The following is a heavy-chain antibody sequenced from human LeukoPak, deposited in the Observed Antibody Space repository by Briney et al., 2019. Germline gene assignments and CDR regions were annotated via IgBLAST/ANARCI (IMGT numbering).Heavy chain of an antibody. J-gene: IGHJ5*02. CDR1: GYTFTGYY. CDR2: INPNSGGT. CDR3: ARDRESFVTMVRGVAFDP. D-gene: IGHD3-10*01. Sequence: ASVKVSCKASGYTFTGYYMHWVRQAPGQGLEWMGWINPNSGGTNYAQKFQGRVTMTRDTSISTAYMELSRLRSDDTAVYYCARDRESFVTMVRGVAFDPWGQGTLVTVSS. V-gene: IGHV1-2*02.